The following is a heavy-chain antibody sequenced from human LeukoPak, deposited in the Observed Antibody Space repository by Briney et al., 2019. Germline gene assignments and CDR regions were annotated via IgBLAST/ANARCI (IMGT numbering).Heavy chain of an antibody. CDR3: ARIDAFDI. CDR2: INHSGST. CDR1: GGSFSGYY. Sequence: SETLSLTCAVYGGSFSGYYWSWIRQPPGKGLEWIGEINHSGSTNYNPSLKSRVTISVDTSKNHFSLKLTSVTAADTAVYYCARIDAFDIWGQGTMVTVSS. V-gene: IGHV4-34*01. J-gene: IGHJ3*02.